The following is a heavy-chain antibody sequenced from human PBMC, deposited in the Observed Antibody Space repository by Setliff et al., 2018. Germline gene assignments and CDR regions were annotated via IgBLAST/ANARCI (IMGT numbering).Heavy chain of an antibody. CDR1: GGSFSGFY. CDR3: ATMRNYYETGNYYSSRWFDA. V-gene: IGHV4-34*01. J-gene: IGHJ5*02. Sequence: SETLSLTCAVYGGSFSGFYWPWIRQSPGKGLEWIGEINHSGGIDYNPSLKSRVTISVDTSKNQFSLKLMSVTAADTAVYYCATMRNYYETGNYYSSRWFDAWGQGTLVTV. CDR2: INHSGGI. D-gene: IGHD3-22*01.